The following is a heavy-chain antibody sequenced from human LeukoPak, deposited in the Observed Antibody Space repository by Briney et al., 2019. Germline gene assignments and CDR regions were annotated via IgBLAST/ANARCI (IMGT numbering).Heavy chain of an antibody. J-gene: IGHJ6*04. CDR3: AELGITMIGGV. Sequence: GGSLRLSCAASGFTFSDYYMSCIRQAPGKGLEWVSYISSSGSTIYYADTVKSRFTISRDNAKNSLYLQMNSLRAEDTAVYYCAELGITMIGGVWGKGTTVTISS. D-gene: IGHD3-10*02. CDR1: GFTFSDYY. CDR2: ISSSGSTI. V-gene: IGHV3-11*04.